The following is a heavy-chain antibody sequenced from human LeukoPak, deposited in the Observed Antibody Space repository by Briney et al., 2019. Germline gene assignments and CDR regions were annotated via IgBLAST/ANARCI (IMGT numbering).Heavy chain of an antibody. D-gene: IGHD3-3*01. V-gene: IGHV4-39*07. J-gene: IGHJ4*02. Sequence: SETLSLTCTVSGGSISSSSYYWGWIRQPPGKGLEWIGSIYYSGSTYYNPSLKSRVTISVDTSKNQFSLKLSSVTAADTAVYYCARETNDFWSGYTNIFDYWGQGTLVTVSS. CDR3: ARETNDFWSGYTNIFDY. CDR1: GGSISSSSYY. CDR2: IYYSGST.